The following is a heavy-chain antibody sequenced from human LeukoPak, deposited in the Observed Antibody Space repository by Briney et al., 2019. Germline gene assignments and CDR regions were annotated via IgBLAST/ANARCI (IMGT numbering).Heavy chain of an antibody. CDR2: IYTSGST. CDR3: ARQSIAAADGAAFDI. J-gene: IGHJ3*02. CDR1: GGSISSYY. V-gene: IGHV4-4*07. Sequence: PSETLSLTCTVSGGSISSYYWSWIRQPAGKGLEWIGRIYTSGSTNCNPSLKSRVTMSVDTSKNQFSLKLSSVTAADTAVYYCARQSIAAADGAAFDIWGQGTMVTVSS. D-gene: IGHD6-13*01.